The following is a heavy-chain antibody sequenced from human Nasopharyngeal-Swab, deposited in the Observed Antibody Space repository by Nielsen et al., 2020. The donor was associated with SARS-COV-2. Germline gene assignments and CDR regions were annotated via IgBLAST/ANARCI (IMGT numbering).Heavy chain of an antibody. CDR1: GFTFGSFG. CDR3: ARQDRFYYYLDV. V-gene: IGHV3-21*01. CDR2: ISPSSGYI. Sequence: GESLKISCAGSGFTFGSFGMTWVRQAPGKGLEWVSYISPSSGYIYYAESLKGRFTISRDNGKNSVYLQMNSLRADDTAVYFCARQDRFYYYLDVRGKGTTVTVSS. J-gene: IGHJ6*03. D-gene: IGHD3-3*01.